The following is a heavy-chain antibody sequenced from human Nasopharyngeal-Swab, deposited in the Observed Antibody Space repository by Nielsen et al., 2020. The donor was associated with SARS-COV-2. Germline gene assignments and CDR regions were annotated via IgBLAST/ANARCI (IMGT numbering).Heavy chain of an antibody. V-gene: IGHV3-23*01. Sequence: VRQAPGKGLEWVSAISGSGGSTYYADSVKGRFTISRDNAKNSLYLQMNSLRAEDTAVYYCARELPTDYYYGMDVWGQGTTVTVSS. J-gene: IGHJ6*02. CDR2: ISGSGGST. CDR3: ARELPTDYYYGMDV. D-gene: IGHD4-17*01.